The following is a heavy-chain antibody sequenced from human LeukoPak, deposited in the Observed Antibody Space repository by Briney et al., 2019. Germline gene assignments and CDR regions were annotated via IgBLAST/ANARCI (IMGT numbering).Heavy chain of an antibody. D-gene: IGHD2-2*01. CDR2: IIPILGIA. Sequence: SVKVSCKASGYTFTGYYMHWVRQAPGQGLEWMGRIIPILGIANYAQKFQGRVTITADKSTSTAYMELSSLRSEDTAVYYCARDSGPAAYHDAFDIWGQGTMVTVSS. CDR3: ARDSGPAAYHDAFDI. V-gene: IGHV1-69*04. CDR1: GYTFTGYY. J-gene: IGHJ3*02.